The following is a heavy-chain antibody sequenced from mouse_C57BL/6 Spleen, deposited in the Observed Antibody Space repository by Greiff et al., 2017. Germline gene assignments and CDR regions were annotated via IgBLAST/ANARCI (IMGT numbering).Heavy chain of an antibody. CDR1: GYAFSSYW. V-gene: IGHV1-80*01. CDR2: IYPGDGDT. CDR3: ARRGGLETAGHYFDY. Sequence: VNVVESGAELVKPGASVKISCKASGYAFSSYWMNWVKQRPGTGLEWIGKIYPGDGDTNYNGKFKGKATLTADKSSSTAYMQLSSLTSEDSAVXFCARRGGLETAGHYFDYWGQGTTLTVSS. D-gene: IGHD6-1*01. J-gene: IGHJ2*01.